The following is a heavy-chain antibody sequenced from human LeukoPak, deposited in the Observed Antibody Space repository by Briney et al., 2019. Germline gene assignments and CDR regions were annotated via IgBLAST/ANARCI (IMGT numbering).Heavy chain of an antibody. CDR1: GFTFSSYS. CDR3: AKDSFLSY. CDR2: ISSSSSYI. J-gene: IGHJ4*02. Sequence: GGSLRLSCAASGFTFSSYSMNWVRQAPGKGLEWVSSISSSSSYIYYADSVKGRFTISRDNSKNTLYLQMNSLRAEDTAVYYCAKDSFLSYWGQGTLVTVSS. V-gene: IGHV3-21*04.